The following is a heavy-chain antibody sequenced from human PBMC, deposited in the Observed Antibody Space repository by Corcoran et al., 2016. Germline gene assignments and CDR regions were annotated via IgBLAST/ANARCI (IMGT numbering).Heavy chain of an antibody. V-gene: IGHV3-53*01. J-gene: IGHJ6*02. CDR1: GFTVSSNY. CDR2: IYSGGST. CDR3: ARDSPLHSSSWYGSDYYGMDV. D-gene: IGHD6-13*01. Sequence: EVQLVESGGGLIQPGGSLRLSCAASGFTVSSNYMSWVRQAPGKGLEWVSVIYSGGSTYYADSVKGRFTISRDNSKNTLYLQMNSLRAEDTAVYYCARDSPLHSSSWYGSDYYGMDVWGQGTTVTVSS.